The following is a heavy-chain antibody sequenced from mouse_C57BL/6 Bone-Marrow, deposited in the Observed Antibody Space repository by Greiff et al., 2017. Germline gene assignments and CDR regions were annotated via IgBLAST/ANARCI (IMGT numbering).Heavy chain of an antibody. CDR1: GYTFPSSG. D-gene: IGHD1-1*01. V-gene: IGHV1-81*01. CDR3: AGPYCDGSSQSFYAMDY. J-gene: IGHJ4*01. Sequence: QVQLQQSGAELSRPGASVKLSSKASGYTFPSSGISGVKQRTGQGLEGIGEIYPRSGITYYNEKFKGKDPLPADKSSSTAYMELRSLTSEDSAVYFCAGPYCDGSSQSFYAMDYWGQGTSVTVSS. CDR2: IYPRSGIT.